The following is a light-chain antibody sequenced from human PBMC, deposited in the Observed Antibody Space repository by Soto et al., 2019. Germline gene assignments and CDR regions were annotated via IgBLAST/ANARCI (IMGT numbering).Light chain of an antibody. V-gene: IGLV2-11*01. CDR2: DVS. CDR1: SSDVGAYKC. Sequence: QSVLTQPRSVSGSPGQSVTISCTGTSSDVGAYKCVSWYQQYPGKVPKLMIYDVSKRPSGVPDRFSGSKSGNTASLTISGLQAEDEADYYCSSYAGSNTHVVFGGGTKVTVL. CDR3: SSYAGSNTHVV. J-gene: IGLJ2*01.